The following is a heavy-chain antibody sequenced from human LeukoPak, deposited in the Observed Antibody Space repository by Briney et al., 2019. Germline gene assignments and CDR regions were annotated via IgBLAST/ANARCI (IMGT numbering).Heavy chain of an antibody. CDR3: ARDSAGNDY. D-gene: IGHD6-13*01. J-gene: IGHJ4*02. CDR1: GFTFSTYW. CDR2: IKQDGSAK. V-gene: IGHV3-7*01. Sequence: GGSLRLSCEASGFTFSTYWMSWVRQAPGKGLEWVANIKQDGSAKYNVDFVKGRITISKDNAKNSLYLQRTSLRAEDTAMYYCARDSAGNDYWGQGTLVTVSS.